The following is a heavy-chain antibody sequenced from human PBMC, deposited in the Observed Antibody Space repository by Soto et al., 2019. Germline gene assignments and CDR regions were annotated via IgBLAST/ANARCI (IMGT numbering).Heavy chain of an antibody. CDR3: AGLTVTDTPGYFEY. D-gene: IGHD4-17*01. J-gene: IGHJ4*02. Sequence: PGGSLRLSCTASGFTFSRYAMHCVRQAPGKGLEGVATISKDGRNEYYLESVNGRFTISRDNSENTVYLEMDSLRLEDTGVYYCAGLTVTDTPGYFEYWGQGTLVTVSS. V-gene: IGHV3-30*04. CDR2: ISKDGRNE. CDR1: GFTFSRYA.